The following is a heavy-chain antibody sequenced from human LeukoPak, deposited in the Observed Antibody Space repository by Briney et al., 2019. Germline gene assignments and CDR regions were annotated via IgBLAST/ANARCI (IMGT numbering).Heavy chain of an antibody. CDR2: IHYSGRT. V-gene: IGHV4-31*03. CDR1: DGSVSSADFY. J-gene: IGHJ6*04. CDR3: ARDRYSGYDWDFYYYGMDV. D-gene: IGHD5-12*01. Sequence: SETLSLTCSVSDGSVSSADFYWSWIRQHPGKGLEWIGHIHYSGRTYYNPSLKSRVAISLDTSKNQFSLKLGSVTAADTAVYYCARDRYSGYDWDFYYYGMDVGGKGTTVTVSS.